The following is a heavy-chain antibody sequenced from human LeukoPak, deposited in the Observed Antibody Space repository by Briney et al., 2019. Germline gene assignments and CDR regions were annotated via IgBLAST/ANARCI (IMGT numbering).Heavy chain of an antibody. CDR2: ISYDGSNK. V-gene: IGHV3-30-3*01. D-gene: IGHD3-22*01. Sequence: GGSLRLSCAASGFTFSSYAMHWVRQAPGKGLEWVAVISYDGSNKYYADSVKGRFTISRDNSKNTLFLQMNSLRAEDTAVYYCARGPWGVSSGYYGYFDYWGQGTLVTVSS. CDR3: ARGPWGVSSGYYGYFDY. CDR1: GFTFSSYA. J-gene: IGHJ4*02.